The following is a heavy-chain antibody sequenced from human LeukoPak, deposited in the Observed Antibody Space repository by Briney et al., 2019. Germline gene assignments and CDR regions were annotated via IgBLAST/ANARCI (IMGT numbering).Heavy chain of an antibody. V-gene: IGHV3-7*01. CDR3: ARDSLFGQIAAAGDIDY. Sequence: GGSLRLSCAASGFTFSSYWMSWVRQAPGKGLEWVANIKQDGSEKYYVDSVKGRFTISRDNAKNSLYLQMNSLRAEDTAVYYCARDSLFGQIAAAGDIDYWGQGTLVTVSS. J-gene: IGHJ4*02. CDR1: GFTFSSYW. D-gene: IGHD6-13*01. CDR2: IKQDGSEK.